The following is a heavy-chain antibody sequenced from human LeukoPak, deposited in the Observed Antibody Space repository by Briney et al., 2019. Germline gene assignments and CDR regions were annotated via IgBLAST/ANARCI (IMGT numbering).Heavy chain of an antibody. CDR1: GFTFSSYG. J-gene: IGHJ4*02. Sequence: GGSLRLSCAASGFTFSSYGMHWVRQAPGKGLEWVAVISYDGSNKYYADSVRGRFTISRDNSKNTLYLQMNSLRAEDTAVYYCAKDPGIAAAGTGYWGQGTLVTVSS. V-gene: IGHV3-30*18. D-gene: IGHD6-13*01. CDR2: ISYDGSNK. CDR3: AKDPGIAAAGTGY.